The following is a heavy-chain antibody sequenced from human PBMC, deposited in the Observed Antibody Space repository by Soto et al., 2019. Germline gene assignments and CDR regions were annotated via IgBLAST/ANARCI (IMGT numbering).Heavy chain of an antibody. J-gene: IGHJ5*02. V-gene: IGHV4-39*01. CDR2: IYYSGST. CDR3: AGHVGGILTGYYQGFDP. D-gene: IGHD3-9*01. CDR1: GGSISSISYY. Sequence: SETLSLTCTVSGGSISSISYYWGWIRQPPGKGLEWIGTIYYSGSTFYNPSLKSRVTISVDTSKNQFSLKLSSVTAADTAVYYCAGHVGGILTGYYQGFDPWGQGTLVTV.